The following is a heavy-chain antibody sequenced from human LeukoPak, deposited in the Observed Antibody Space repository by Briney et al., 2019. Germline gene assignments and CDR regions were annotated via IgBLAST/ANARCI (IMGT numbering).Heavy chain of an antibody. J-gene: IGHJ4*02. CDR1: GGSISSGSYY. D-gene: IGHD7-27*01. CDR2: IYYSGST. V-gene: IGHV4-39*01. CDR3: ASHAGAPGPWSDY. Sequence: PSETLSLTCTVSGGSISSGSYYWGWIRHPPGKGLEWIGSIYYSGSTYYNPSLKSRVTISVDTSKNQFSLKLSSVTAADTAVYYCASHAGAPGPWSDYWGQGTLVTVSS.